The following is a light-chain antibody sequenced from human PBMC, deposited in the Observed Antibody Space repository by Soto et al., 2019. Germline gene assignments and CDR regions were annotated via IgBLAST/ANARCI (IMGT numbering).Light chain of an antibody. CDR1: SSDVGGYNY. Sequence: QSVLTQPPSASGSPGQSVTISCTVTSSDVGGYNYVSWYQQHPGKAPKLMIYEVSKRPSGVPDRFSGSKSGNTASLTVSGLQAEDEADYYCSSYAGSNNPVVFCGRTQLTVL. CDR3: SSYAGSNNPVV. CDR2: EVS. J-gene: IGLJ2*01. V-gene: IGLV2-8*01.